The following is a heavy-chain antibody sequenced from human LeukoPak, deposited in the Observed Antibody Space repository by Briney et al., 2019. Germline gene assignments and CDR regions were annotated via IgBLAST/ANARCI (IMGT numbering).Heavy chain of an antibody. CDR3: VRDRELNY. CDR1: GGSISSGDYY. Sequence: SETLSLTCTVSGGSISSGDYYWSWIRQPPGKGLEWIGYIYYSGSTYYNPSLKSRVTISVDTSKNQFSPKLSSVTAADTAVYYCVRDRELNYWGQGILVTVSS. D-gene: IGHD1-7*01. CDR2: IYYSGST. V-gene: IGHV4-30-4*01. J-gene: IGHJ4*02.